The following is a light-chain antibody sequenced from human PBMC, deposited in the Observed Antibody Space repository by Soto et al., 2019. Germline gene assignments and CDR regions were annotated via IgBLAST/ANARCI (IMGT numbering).Light chain of an antibody. V-gene: IGKV3-11*01. Sequence: EIVLTQSPATLSLSPGERATLSCRASQSVSIYLAWYQQKPGQAPRLLIYDASHSATATPARFSGSGTGTDFTITILSLEPEDCEGDYCQQRSTWPWPVDQRTKVEIK. CDR2: DAS. J-gene: IGKJ1*01. CDR3: QQRSTWPWP. CDR1: QSVSIY.